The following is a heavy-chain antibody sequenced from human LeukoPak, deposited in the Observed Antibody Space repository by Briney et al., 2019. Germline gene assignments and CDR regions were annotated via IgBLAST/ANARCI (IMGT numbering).Heavy chain of an antibody. CDR3: ARAPIAHYDFWSGRPRVPRAVGTIDY. CDR1: GGSISSSSYY. D-gene: IGHD3-3*01. CDR2: IYYNGST. J-gene: IGHJ4*02. Sequence: SSETLSLTCTVSGGSISSSSYYWGWIRQPPGKGLEWIGTIYYNGSTYYNPSLKSRVTISVDTSKNQFSLKLSSVTAADTAVYYCARAPIAHYDFWSGRPRVPRAVGTIDYWGQGTLVTVSS. V-gene: IGHV4-39*07.